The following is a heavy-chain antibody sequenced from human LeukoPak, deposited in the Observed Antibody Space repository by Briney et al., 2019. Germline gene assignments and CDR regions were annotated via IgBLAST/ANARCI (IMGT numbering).Heavy chain of an antibody. CDR3: ARLANSIDY. CDR1: GFTFSSYA. J-gene: IGHJ4*02. D-gene: IGHD3-3*02. V-gene: IGHV3-30-3*01. Sequence: GGSLRLSCAASGFTFSSYAMHRVRQAPGKGLEWVAVISYDGSNKYYADSVKGRFTISRVNSKNTLYLQMNSLRAEDTAVYYCARLANSIDYWGQGTLVTVSS. CDR2: ISYDGSNK.